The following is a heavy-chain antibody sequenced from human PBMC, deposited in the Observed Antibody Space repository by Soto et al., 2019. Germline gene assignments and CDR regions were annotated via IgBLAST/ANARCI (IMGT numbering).Heavy chain of an antibody. V-gene: IGHV3-15*07. Sequence: GGSLRLSCAASGFTFSNAWINWVRQTPGRGLEWVGRVKSKNDGGTTDFAAPVKGRFTISRDDPKNTAYLEMNSLKTEDTAVYYCTRRYYSGGGCYSDFDYWGQGALVTVSS. J-gene: IGHJ4*02. CDR2: VKSKNDGGTT. CDR1: GFTFSNAW. CDR3: TRRYYSGGGCYSDFDY. D-gene: IGHD2-15*01.